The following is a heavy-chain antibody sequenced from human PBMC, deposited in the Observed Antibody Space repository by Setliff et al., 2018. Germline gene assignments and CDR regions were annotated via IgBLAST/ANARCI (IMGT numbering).Heavy chain of an antibody. D-gene: IGHD3-10*01. V-gene: IGHV5-51*01. J-gene: IGHJ3*02. CDR2: IYPGDSDT. CDR3: ARSLYYYGSGSYYNEGGDAFDI. Sequence: GESLKISCKGSGYSFTSYWIGWVRQMPGKGLEWMGVIYPGDSDTRYSPSFQGQVTISADKSISTAYLQWSSLKASDTAMYYCARSLYYYGSGSYYNEGGDAFDIWGQGTMVTVSS. CDR1: GYSFTSYW.